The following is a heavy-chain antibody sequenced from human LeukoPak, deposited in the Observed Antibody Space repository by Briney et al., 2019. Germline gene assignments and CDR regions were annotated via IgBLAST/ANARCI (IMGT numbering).Heavy chain of an antibody. Sequence: SVKFSCKASGDNFSRYTATWGRLAPGQGLEWMGGIIPAFGIPNYAQKFQGRVTITADEISSTAYMALRSLRSDDTAVYFCARDADNTVVRGASFDQWGQGTLVTVSS. D-gene: IGHD3-10*01. CDR1: GDNFSRYT. CDR2: IIPAFGIP. CDR3: ARDADNTVVRGASFDQ. J-gene: IGHJ4*02. V-gene: IGHV1-69*01.